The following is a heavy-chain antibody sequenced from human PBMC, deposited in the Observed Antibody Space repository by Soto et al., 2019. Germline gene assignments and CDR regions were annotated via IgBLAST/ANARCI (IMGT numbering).Heavy chain of an antibody. Sequence: QVQLQESGPGLVKPSGTLSLTCAVSGDSITSDKWWSWIRQPPGKGLQWIGDIYHSGSTKYNPSLKSRVIISVDKSKNQFCLKLSSVTAADTAVYYGARGDTQQQRDYWGQGTLVTVSS. CDR2: IYHSGST. D-gene: IGHD6-13*01. V-gene: IGHV4-4*02. CDR3: ARGDTQQQRDY. J-gene: IGHJ4*02. CDR1: GDSITSDKW.